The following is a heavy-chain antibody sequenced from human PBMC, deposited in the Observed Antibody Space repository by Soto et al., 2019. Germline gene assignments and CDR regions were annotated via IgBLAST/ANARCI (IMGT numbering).Heavy chain of an antibody. Sequence: GGSLRLSCETSGFPFGIYTMNWVRQAPGKWLEWVSSISSSGTYIDYADSVEGRFAISRDDAKNSVFLEMTSLRVDDTAVYYCAGEVNYHEFWGQGTLVTVSS. CDR2: ISSSGTYI. V-gene: IGHV3-21*01. CDR3: AGEVNYHEF. D-gene: IGHD2-21*01. CDR1: GFPFGIYT. J-gene: IGHJ4*02.